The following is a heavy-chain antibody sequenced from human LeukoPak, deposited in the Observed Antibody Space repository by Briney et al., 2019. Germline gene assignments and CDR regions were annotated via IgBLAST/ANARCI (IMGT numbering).Heavy chain of an antibody. CDR2: INTDGTST. J-gene: IGHJ4*02. CDR1: GFTFSSYW. D-gene: IGHD3-22*01. Sequence: GGSLRLSCAASGFTFSSYWMHWVRHVPGKGLVRVSRINTDGTSTNYADSVKGRFTISRDNAKNTLYLQIYSLTADDTAVYYCARAADSSGYLDYWGQGTLVTVSS. CDR3: ARAADSSGYLDY. V-gene: IGHV3-74*01.